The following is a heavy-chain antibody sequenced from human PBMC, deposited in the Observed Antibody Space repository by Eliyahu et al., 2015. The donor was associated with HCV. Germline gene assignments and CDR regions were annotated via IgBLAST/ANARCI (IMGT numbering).Heavy chain of an antibody. CDR2: IIPMFGTA. CDR1: GGNFRNHA. CDR3: ARDRASDSSGWKSPGSLPYDS. Sequence: QVQLVQSGAEVKKPVSSVKVSCKASGGNFRNHAISWVRQAPGQGLEWMGGIIPMFGTANYAQKFQGRVTMTADESTSTAYMELSSLRSEDTAVYYCARDRASDSSGWKSPGSLPYDSWGQGTLVTVSS. V-gene: IGHV1-69*01. J-gene: IGHJ4*02. D-gene: IGHD6-19*01.